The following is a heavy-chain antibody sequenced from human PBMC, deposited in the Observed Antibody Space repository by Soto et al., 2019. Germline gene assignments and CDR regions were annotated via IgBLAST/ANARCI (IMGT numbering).Heavy chain of an antibody. CDR1: GGTFSSYA. V-gene: IGHV1-69*12. Sequence: QVQLVQSGAEVKKPGSSVKVSCKASGGTFSSYAISWVRQAPGQGLEWMGGIIPIFGTANYAQKFQGRVTITADESTSTAYREVRTLRSEDAAVFYGPRHVPAAGSYSGMDVWGKGTTVTVSS. D-gene: IGHD2-2*01. CDR2: IIPIFGTA. CDR3: PRHVPAAGSYSGMDV. J-gene: IGHJ6*04.